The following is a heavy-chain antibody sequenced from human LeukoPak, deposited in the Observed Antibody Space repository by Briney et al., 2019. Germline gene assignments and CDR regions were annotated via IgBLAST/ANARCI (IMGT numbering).Heavy chain of an antibody. CDR2: INPNSGGT. Sequence: GASVKVSCKASGYTFTGYYMHWVRQAPGQGLEWMGWINPNSGGTNYAQKFQGWVTMTRDTSISTAYMELSRLRSDDTAVYYCARAPVGATHVSSYYFDYWGQGTLVTVSS. D-gene: IGHD1-26*01. CDR3: ARAPVGATHVSSYYFDY. J-gene: IGHJ4*02. CDR1: GYTFTGYY. V-gene: IGHV1-2*04.